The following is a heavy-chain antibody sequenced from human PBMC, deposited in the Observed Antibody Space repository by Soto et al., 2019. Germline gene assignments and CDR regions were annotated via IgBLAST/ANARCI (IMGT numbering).Heavy chain of an antibody. J-gene: IGHJ4*02. D-gene: IGHD3-22*01. Sequence: GGSLRLSCAASGFTFSSYGMHWVRQAPGKGLEWVAVIWYDGSNKYYADSVKGRFTISRDNSKNTLYLQMNSLRAEDTAVYYCARELGGYDTMIAPFDYWGQGTLVTVSS. CDR3: ARELGGYDTMIAPFDY. V-gene: IGHV3-33*01. CDR1: GFTFSSYG. CDR2: IWYDGSNK.